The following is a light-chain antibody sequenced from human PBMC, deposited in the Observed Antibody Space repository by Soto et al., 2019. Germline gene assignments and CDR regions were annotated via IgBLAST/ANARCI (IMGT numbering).Light chain of an antibody. CDR3: QQYKTYPLT. CDR2: AAS. J-gene: IGKJ4*01. Sequence: DIQLTQSPSSLSASVGDRVTITCRVSQGISSYLNWYRQKPGKAPRSLISAASTLQSGVPSKFSGSGSGTDFTLTISSLQPEDFATYYCQQYKTYPLTLGGGTKVEIK. CDR1: QGISSY. V-gene: IGKV1-16*02.